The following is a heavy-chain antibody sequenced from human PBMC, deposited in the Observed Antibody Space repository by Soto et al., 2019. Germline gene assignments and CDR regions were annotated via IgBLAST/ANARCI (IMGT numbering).Heavy chain of an antibody. V-gene: IGHV3-33*01. Sequence: GGSLRLSCAASGFTFSSYGMHWVRQAPGKGLEWVAVIWYDGSNKYYADSVKGRFTISRDNSKNTLYLQMNSLRAEDTAVYYCARDEATYYYGSGSSHWGQGTLVNVSS. CDR3: ARDEATYYYGSGSSH. D-gene: IGHD3-10*01. J-gene: IGHJ4*02. CDR1: GFTFSSYG. CDR2: IWYDGSNK.